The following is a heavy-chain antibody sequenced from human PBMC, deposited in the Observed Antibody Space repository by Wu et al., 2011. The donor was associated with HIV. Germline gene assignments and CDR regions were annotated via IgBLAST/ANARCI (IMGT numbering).Heavy chain of an antibody. CDR3: ARVHGYSSSWSIYYYYYMDV. CDR1: GGTFSSHG. Sequence: QVQLVQSGPEVKKPGSSVKVSCKASGGTFSSHGISWVRQAPGQGLEWMGGIIPIFGTANYAQKFQGRVTITADESTSTAYMELSSLRSGDTAVYYCARVHGYSSSWSIYYYYYMDVWGEGTTVTVSS. CDR2: IIPIFGTA. J-gene: IGHJ6*03. D-gene: IGHD6-13*01. V-gene: IGHV1-69*19.